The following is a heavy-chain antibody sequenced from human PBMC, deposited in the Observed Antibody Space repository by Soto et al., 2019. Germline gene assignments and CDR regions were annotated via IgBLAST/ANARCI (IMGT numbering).Heavy chain of an antibody. CDR3: ARASLAYCGGDCYSGGYYYYGMDV. CDR2: IYYSGST. V-gene: IGHV4-39*01. J-gene: IGHJ6*02. D-gene: IGHD2-21*02. Sequence: SETLSLTCTVSGGSISSSSYYWGWIRQPPGKGLEWIGSIYYSGSTYYNPSLKSRVTISVDTSKNQFSLKLSSVTAADTAVYYCARASLAYCGGDCYSGGYYYYGMDVWGQGTTVTVSS. CDR1: GGSISSSSYY.